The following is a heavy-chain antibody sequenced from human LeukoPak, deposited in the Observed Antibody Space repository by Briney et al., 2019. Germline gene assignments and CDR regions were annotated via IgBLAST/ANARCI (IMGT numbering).Heavy chain of an antibody. CDR3: ARIRCGHSGSVCYNH. V-gene: IGHV4-34*01. CDR2: ISHTEGT. J-gene: IGHJ4*02. Sequence: PSETLSLTCGVFGVSINDYYWSWIRQSPGKGLEWIGEISHTEGTRYNPSLESRVTMSVGTSENQLSLKLIFVTAADTAVYYCARIRCGHSGSVCYNHWGLGTLITVSS. CDR1: GVSINDYY. D-gene: IGHD2-21*01.